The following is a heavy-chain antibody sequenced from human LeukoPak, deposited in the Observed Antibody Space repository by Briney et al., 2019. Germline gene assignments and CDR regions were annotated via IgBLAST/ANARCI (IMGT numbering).Heavy chain of an antibody. Sequence: SETLSLTCTVSGGTISSSSYYWGWIRQPPGKGLEWIGSIYYSGSTYYNPSLKSRVTISVDTSKNQFSLKLSSVTAADTAVYYCARRGSSSWYSGNWFDPWGQGTLVTVSS. D-gene: IGHD6-13*01. J-gene: IGHJ5*02. V-gene: IGHV4-39*07. CDR3: ARRGSSSWYSGNWFDP. CDR1: GGTISSSSYY. CDR2: IYYSGST.